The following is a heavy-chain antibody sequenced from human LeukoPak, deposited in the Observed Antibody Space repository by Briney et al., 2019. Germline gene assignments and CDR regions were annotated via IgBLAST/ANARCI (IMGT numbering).Heavy chain of an antibody. D-gene: IGHD4-23*01. Sequence: SETLSLTCAVYGGSFSGYYWSWIRQPPGKGLEWIGEINHSGSTNYNPSLKSRVTISVDTSKNQFSLKLSSVTAADTAVYYCARSTYGGNWFDPWGQGTLVTVSS. CDR3: ARSTYGGNWFDP. V-gene: IGHV4-34*01. CDR2: INHSGST. J-gene: IGHJ5*02. CDR1: GGSFSGYY.